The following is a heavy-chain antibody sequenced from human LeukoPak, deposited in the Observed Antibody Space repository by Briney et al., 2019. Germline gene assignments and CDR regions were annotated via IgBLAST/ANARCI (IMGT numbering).Heavy chain of an antibody. CDR3: ARPGIVGATSSVAFDI. CDR2: INAGNGNT. CDR1: GYTFTSYG. V-gene: IGHV1-3*01. J-gene: IGHJ3*02. D-gene: IGHD1-26*01. Sequence: GASVKVSCKASGYTFTSYGISWVRQAPGQRLEWMGWINAGNGNTKYSQKFQGRVTITRDTSASTAYMELSSLRSEDTAVYYCARPGIVGATSSVAFDIWGQGTMVTVSS.